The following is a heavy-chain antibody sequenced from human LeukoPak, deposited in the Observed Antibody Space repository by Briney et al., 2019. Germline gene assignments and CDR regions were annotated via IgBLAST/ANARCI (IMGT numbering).Heavy chain of an antibody. CDR2: IRYDRSNK. CDR3: AKDTVLNDAFDI. Sequence: GGSLRLSCAASGFTFSSYGMHWVRQAPAKGLEWVPFIRYDRSNKYYADSVKGRFTISRDNSKNTLYLQMNSLRAEDTAVYYCAKDTVLNDAFDIWGQGTMVTVSS. CDR1: GFTFSSYG. V-gene: IGHV3-30*02. J-gene: IGHJ3*02. D-gene: IGHD4-17*01.